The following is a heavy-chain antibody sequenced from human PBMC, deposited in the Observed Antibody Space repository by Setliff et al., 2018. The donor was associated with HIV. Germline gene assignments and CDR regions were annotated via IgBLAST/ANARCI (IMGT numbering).Heavy chain of an antibody. J-gene: IGHJ6*02. CDR1: GYTFTSYY. CDR2: IHPSGGST. CDR3: AREDYYYYGMDV. Sequence: ASVKVSCKASGYTFTSYYIHWVRQAPGQGLEWMGVIHPSGGSTSYAQSFQDRVTMTRDTSTSTVYMELSRLRSDDTAVYYCAREDYYYYGMDVWGQGTTVTVSS. V-gene: IGHV1-46*01.